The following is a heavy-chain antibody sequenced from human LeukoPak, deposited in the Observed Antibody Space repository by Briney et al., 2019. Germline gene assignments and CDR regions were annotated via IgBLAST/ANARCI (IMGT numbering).Heavy chain of an antibody. Sequence: GGSLRLSCAASGFTFSSYSMNWVRQAPGKGLEWVSVIYSGGSTYYADSVKGRFTISRDNSKNTLYLQMNGLIPEDTAVYYCARQYISGQWYFDYWGQGTLVTVSS. D-gene: IGHD5-18*01. J-gene: IGHJ4*02. CDR1: GFTFSSYS. CDR3: ARQYISGQWYFDY. CDR2: IYSGGST. V-gene: IGHV3-66*04.